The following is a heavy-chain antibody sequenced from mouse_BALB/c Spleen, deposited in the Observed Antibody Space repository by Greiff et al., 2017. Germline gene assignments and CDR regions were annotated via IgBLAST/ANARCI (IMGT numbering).Heavy chain of an antibody. D-gene: IGHD1-1*01. J-gene: IGHJ4*01. CDR2: IWRGGST. Sequence: VQLQQSGPSLVQPSQSLSITCTVSGFSLTSYGVHWVRQSPGKGLEWLGVIWRGGSTDYNAAFMSRLSITKDNSKSQVFFKMNSLQADDTAIYYCAKTYGSTHYYAMDYWGQGTSVTVSS. CDR1: GFSLTSYG. V-gene: IGHV2-5-1*01. CDR3: AKTYGSTHYYAMDY.